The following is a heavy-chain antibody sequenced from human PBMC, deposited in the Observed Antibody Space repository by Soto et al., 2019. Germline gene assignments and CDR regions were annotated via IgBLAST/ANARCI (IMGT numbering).Heavy chain of an antibody. CDR2: IYYSGRT. J-gene: IGHJ4*02. Sequence: SETLSLTCTVSGGSTSSSDYYWGWIRQPPGKGLEWIGSIYYSGRTYYNESLKSRVTISVDTSKNQFSLKLISVTAADTAVYYCARHVDSGYWTPFDYWGQGTLVTVS. CDR1: GGSTSSSDYY. V-gene: IGHV4-39*01. CDR3: ARHVDSGYWTPFDY. D-gene: IGHD2-2*03.